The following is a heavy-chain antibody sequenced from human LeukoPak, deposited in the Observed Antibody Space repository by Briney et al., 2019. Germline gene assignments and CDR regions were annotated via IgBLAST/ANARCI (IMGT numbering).Heavy chain of an antibody. D-gene: IGHD3-9*01. CDR2: IYYSGST. V-gene: IGHV4-34*01. J-gene: IGHJ4*02. CDR3: ARLDPRWYYDILTGYYSY. CDR1: GGSFSGYY. Sequence: KSSETLSLTCAVYGGSFSGYYWSWIRQPPGKGLEWIGSIYYSGSTYYNPSLKSRVTISVDTSKNQFSLKLSSVTAADTAVYYCARLDPRWYYDILTGYYSYWGQGTLVTVSS.